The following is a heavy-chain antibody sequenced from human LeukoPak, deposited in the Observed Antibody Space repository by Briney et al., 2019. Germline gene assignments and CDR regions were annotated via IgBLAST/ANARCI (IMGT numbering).Heavy chain of an antibody. CDR1: GLTFSSHW. CDR3: ATQRGGNPAY. J-gene: IGHJ4*02. D-gene: IGHD1-14*01. CDR2: ITNDGSST. Sequence: GGSLRLSCAASGLTFSSHWMHWVRQAPGKGLVWVSRITNDGSSTTYADSVKGRFSISRDNAKNMLYLQVNSLRAEDTAVYYCATQRGGNPAYWGQGTLVTVSS. V-gene: IGHV3-74*01.